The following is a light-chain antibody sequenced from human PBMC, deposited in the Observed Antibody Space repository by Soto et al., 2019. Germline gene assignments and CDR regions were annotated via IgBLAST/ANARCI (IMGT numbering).Light chain of an antibody. Sequence: EIVLTQSPGTLSLSPGEGATLSCRASQSVSTSYLAWYQQKPGQAPRLLIYGASSRATGIPDRFSGSGSGTDFTLTISRLEPEYFAVYYCQQYDSSAWTFCQGTKVDIK. CDR3: QQYDSSAWT. CDR2: GAS. J-gene: IGKJ1*01. CDR1: QSVSTSY. V-gene: IGKV3-20*01.